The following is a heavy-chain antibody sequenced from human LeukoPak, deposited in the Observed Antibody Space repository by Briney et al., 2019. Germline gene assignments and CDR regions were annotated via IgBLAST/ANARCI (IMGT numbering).Heavy chain of an antibody. J-gene: IGHJ3*02. CDR3: ASSTVTTSPIDAFDI. CDR2: IYYSGST. CDR1: GGSISSDGYY. Sequence: SETLSLTCTVSGGSISSDGYYWNWIRQRPGKGLEWIGNIYYSGSTYYNPSLKSRVSISLDTSQNQCSLKITSVTAADTAVYYCASSTVTTSPIDAFDIWGQGTMVTVSS. D-gene: IGHD4-11*01. V-gene: IGHV4-31*03.